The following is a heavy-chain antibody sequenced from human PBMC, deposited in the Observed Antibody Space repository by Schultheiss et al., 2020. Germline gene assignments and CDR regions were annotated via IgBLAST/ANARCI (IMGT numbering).Heavy chain of an antibody. D-gene: IGHD1-20*01. Sequence: GESLKISCAASGFTFSSYSMNWVRQAPVKGLEWVSAISGSGGSTYYADSVKGRFTISRDNSKNTLYLQMNSLRAEDTAVYYCAKDSRNWNDVSDYGMDVWGQGTTVTVSS. CDR1: GFTFSSYS. CDR2: ISGSGGST. J-gene: IGHJ6*02. V-gene: IGHV3-23*01. CDR3: AKDSRNWNDVSDYGMDV.